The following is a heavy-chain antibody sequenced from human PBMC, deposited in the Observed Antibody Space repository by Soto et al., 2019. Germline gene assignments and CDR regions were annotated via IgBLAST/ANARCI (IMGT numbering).Heavy chain of an antibody. CDR3: ARSLCGGDCYHFEY. CDR1: GGSLSCGDYY. CDR2: IYYSGST. D-gene: IGHD2-21*02. V-gene: IGHV4-30-4*01. Sequence: TLSLTCPGAGGSLSCGDYYWSGIRPPPGKGLEWIGYIYYSGSTYYNPSLKSRVTISVDTSKNQFSLKLSSVTAADTAVYDCARSLCGGDCYHFEYCGQGPRVTGS. J-gene: IGHJ4*02.